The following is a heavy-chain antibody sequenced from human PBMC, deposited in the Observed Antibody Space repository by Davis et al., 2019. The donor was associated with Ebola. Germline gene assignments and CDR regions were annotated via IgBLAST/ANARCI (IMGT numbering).Heavy chain of an antibody. CDR3: ASSGWYTDDYYYYYGMDV. D-gene: IGHD6-19*01. CDR1: GYTFTSYA. CDR2: INAGNGNT. J-gene: IGHJ6*04. V-gene: IGHV1-3*01. Sequence: ASVKVSCKASGYTFTSYAMHWVRQAPGQRLEWMGWINAGNGNTKYSQKFQGRVTMTRNTSISTAYMELSSLRSEDTAVYYCASSGWYTDDYYYYYGMDVWGKGTTVTVSS.